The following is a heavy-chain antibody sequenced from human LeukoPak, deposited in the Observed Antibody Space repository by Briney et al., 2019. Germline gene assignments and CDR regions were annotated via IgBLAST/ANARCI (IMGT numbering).Heavy chain of an antibody. CDR1: GYTFTGYY. D-gene: IGHD6-19*01. J-gene: IGHJ4*02. CDR3: ARESGWYFDY. Sequence: GASVKVSCKASGYTFTGYYMHWVRQAPGQGLEGVGWINPNSGDTNYAQRFQGRVTMTRDTSISTAYMGLSRLRSDDTAVYYCARESGWYFDYWGEGTLVTVSS. V-gene: IGHV1-2*02. CDR2: INPNSGDT.